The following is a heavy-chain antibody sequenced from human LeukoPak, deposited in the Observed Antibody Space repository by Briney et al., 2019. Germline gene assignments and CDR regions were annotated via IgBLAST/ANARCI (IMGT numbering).Heavy chain of an antibody. CDR3: ARHGRGVQLWQQVDY. V-gene: IGHV4-39*01. CDR2: IYYSGST. Sequence: PSETLSLTCTVSGGSISSSSYDWGWIRQPPGKVLERIGSIYYSGSTYYNQAIKSRVRISVDTSKNQFSLKLTSETAADTAVYYCARHGRGVQLWQQVDYWGQGTLVTVSS. J-gene: IGHJ4*02. D-gene: IGHD5-18*01. CDR1: GGSISSSSYD.